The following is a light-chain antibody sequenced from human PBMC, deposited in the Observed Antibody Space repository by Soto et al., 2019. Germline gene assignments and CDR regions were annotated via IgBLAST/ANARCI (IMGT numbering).Light chain of an antibody. J-gene: IGKJ1*01. Sequence: AIRMTQSPSSLSASTGDRVTITCRASQGISSYLAWYQQKPGKAPKLLIYAASTLQSGVPSRFSGSGSGTDFTLTISCLQSEDFATYYCQQYYSYPRGTFGQGPRWIS. CDR1: QGISSY. CDR3: QQYYSYPRGT. V-gene: IGKV1-8*01. CDR2: AAS.